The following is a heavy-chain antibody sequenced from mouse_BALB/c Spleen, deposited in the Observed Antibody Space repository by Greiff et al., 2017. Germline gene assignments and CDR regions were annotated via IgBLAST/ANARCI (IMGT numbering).Heavy chain of an antibody. Sequence: VKLQESGPGLVAPSQSLSITCTVSGFSLTSYGVHWVRQPPGKGLEWLGVIWAGGSTNYNSALMSRLSISKDNSKSQVFLKMNSLQTDDTARYYCARTYYGNYWYFDVWGAGTTVTVSS. J-gene: IGHJ1*01. V-gene: IGHV2-9*02. D-gene: IGHD2-10*01. CDR1: GFSLTSYG. CDR3: ARTYYGNYWYFDV. CDR2: IWAGGST.